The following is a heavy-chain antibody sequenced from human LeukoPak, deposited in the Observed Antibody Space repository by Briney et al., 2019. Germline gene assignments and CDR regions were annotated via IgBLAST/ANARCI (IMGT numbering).Heavy chain of an antibody. V-gene: IGHV3-7*03. CDR3: AKEGRSLQTY. J-gene: IGHJ4*02. Sequence: GGSLRLSCVASGFMFSSNWMSWVRLAPGKGLEWVANIKEDGTETYYVDSVKGRFTISRDNAKNSLYLQMNSLRVEDTAVYYCAKEGRSLQTYWGQGTLVTVSS. CDR1: GFMFSSNW. CDR2: IKEDGTET. D-gene: IGHD5-24*01.